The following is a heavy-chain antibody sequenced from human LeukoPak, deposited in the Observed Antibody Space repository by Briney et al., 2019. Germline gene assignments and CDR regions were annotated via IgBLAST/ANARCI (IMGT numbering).Heavy chain of an antibody. J-gene: IGHJ4*02. Sequence: ESGPTLVNPTQTLTLTCTFSGFSLSTSGVGVGWIRQPPGKALEWLALIYWNDDKRYSPSLKSRLTITKDTSKNQVVLTMTNMDPVDTAIYYCAHRRHDILTGYLNYFDYWGQGTLVTVSS. CDR1: GFSLSTSGVG. CDR2: IYWNDDK. CDR3: AHRRHDILTGYLNYFDY. V-gene: IGHV2-5*01. D-gene: IGHD3-9*01.